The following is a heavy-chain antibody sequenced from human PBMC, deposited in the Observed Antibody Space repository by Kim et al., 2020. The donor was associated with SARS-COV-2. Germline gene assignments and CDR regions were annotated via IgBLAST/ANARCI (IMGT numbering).Heavy chain of an antibody. J-gene: IGHJ6*02. CDR2: IYYSGST. CDR3: ARDAAFGGGELLVDYYYYGMDV. Sequence: SETLSLTCTVSGGSISSSSYYWGWIRQPPGKGLEWIGSIYYSGSTYYNPSLKSRVTISVDTSKNQFSLKLSSVTAADTAVYYCARDAAFGGGELLVDYYYYGMDVWGQGTTVTVSS. V-gene: IGHV4-39*07. CDR1: GGSISSSSYY. D-gene: IGHD1-26*01.